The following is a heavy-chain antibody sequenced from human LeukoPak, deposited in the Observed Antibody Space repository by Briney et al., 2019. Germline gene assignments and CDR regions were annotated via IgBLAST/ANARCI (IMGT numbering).Heavy chain of an antibody. CDR3: AKDRGIAVAGRTYYFDY. Sequence: GGSLRLSRAASGFTFSSYGMHWVRQAPGKGLEWVAVIWYDGSNKYYADSVKGRFTISRDNSKNTLYLQMNSLRAEDTAVYYCAKDRGIAVAGRTYYFDYWGQGTLVTVSS. V-gene: IGHV3-30*02. CDR1: GFTFSSYG. J-gene: IGHJ4*02. D-gene: IGHD6-19*01. CDR2: IWYDGSNK.